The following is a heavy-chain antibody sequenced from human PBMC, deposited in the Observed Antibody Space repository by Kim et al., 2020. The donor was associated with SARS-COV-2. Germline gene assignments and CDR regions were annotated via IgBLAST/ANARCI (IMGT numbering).Heavy chain of an antibody. V-gene: IGHV4-59*01. J-gene: IGHJ3*01. CDR3: ARGVRSRRAFDV. CDR1: GDSINNYY. Sequence: SETLSLTCAVSGDSINNYYWSWIRQPPGKGLEWIGFIYYSGSTIYNPSLKSRVTLSIGTSQNQIYLNLTSVTAADTALYYCARGVRSRRAFDVWGPGTMVTVSS. CDR2: IYYSGST.